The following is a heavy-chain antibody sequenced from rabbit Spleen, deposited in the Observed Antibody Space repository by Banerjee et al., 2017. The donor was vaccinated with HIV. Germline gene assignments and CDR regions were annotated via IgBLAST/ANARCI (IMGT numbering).Heavy chain of an antibody. D-gene: IGHD7-1*01. Sequence: SGGGLVQPEGSLTLTCTASGFSFSNKAVMCWVRQAPGKGLEWIACINVVTGKAVYASWAKGRFTFSKTSSTTVALQVTSLTAADTATYFCARDTGTSFSTYGMDLWGQGTLVTVS. CDR1: GFSFSNKAV. V-gene: IGHV1S45*01. CDR2: INVVTGKA. CDR3: ARDTGTSFSTYGMDL. J-gene: IGHJ6*01.